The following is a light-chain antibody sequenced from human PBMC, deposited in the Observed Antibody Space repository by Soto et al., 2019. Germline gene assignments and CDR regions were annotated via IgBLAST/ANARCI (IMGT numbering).Light chain of an antibody. CDR2: EVT. V-gene: IGLV2-8*01. J-gene: IGLJ3*02. CDR1: SSDVGAYNY. Sequence: QSALTQPPSASGSPGQSVTISCTGTSSDVGAYNYVSWYQQCPGKAPKLMIYEVTKRPSGVPDRFSGSKSGNTASLTVSGLQAEDEADYYCTSYVGNDIWVFGGGTKVTVL. CDR3: TSYVGNDIWV.